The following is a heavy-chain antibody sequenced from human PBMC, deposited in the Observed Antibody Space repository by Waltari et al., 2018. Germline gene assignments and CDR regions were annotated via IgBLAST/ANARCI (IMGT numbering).Heavy chain of an antibody. D-gene: IGHD2-15*01. CDR1: GFPFSGPA. V-gene: IGHV3-73*02. CDR3: TRHTGYCSGGSCYYDY. CDR2: IRSKANSYAT. Sequence: EVQLVESGGGLVQPGGSLKLSCAASGFPFSGPALHWVRQVSGKGLEWVGRIRSKANSYATAYAASVKGRFTISRDDSKNTAYLQMNSLKTEDTAVYYCTRHTGYCSGGSCYYDYWGQGTLVTVSS. J-gene: IGHJ4*02.